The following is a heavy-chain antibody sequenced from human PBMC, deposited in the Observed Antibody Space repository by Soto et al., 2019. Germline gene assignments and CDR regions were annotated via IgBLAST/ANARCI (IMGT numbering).Heavy chain of an antibody. J-gene: IGHJ4*02. CDR1: GFTFSSYV. CDR2: ISGSGGST. V-gene: IGHV3-23*01. D-gene: IGHD4-17*01. CDR3: ATPGAYCDPYYFDY. Sequence: GGSLRLSCAASGFTFSSYVMSWVRQAPGKGLEWVSGISGSGGSTYYADSVKGRFTNSRDNSKNTLYLQMNSLRAEDTAIYYCATPGAYCDPYYFDYWGQGTRVTVAS.